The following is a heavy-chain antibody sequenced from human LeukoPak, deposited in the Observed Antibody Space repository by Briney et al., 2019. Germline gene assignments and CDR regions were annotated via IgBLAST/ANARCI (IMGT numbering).Heavy chain of an antibody. CDR2: IRSKANSYAT. J-gene: IGHJ4*02. CDR3: TKEGSSGGEREY. Sequence: GGSLKLSCAASGFTYSGSAMHWVRQASGKGLEWVGRIRSKANSYATGYAASVKGRFTISRDDSKNTAYLQMNSLKTEDTAVYYCTKEGSSGGEREYWGEEPLVPVPS. V-gene: IGHV3-73*01. D-gene: IGHD3-16*01. CDR1: GFTYSGSA.